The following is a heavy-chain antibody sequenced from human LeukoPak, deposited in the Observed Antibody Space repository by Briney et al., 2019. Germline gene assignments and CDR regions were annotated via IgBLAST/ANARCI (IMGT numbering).Heavy chain of an antibody. CDR1: GGSFSGYY. Sequence: PSETLSLTCAVYGGSFSGYYWSWIRQPPGKGLEWIGEINHSGSTNYNPSLKSRVTISVDTSKNQFSLKLSSVTAADTAVYYCARVTDYGGNSALDYWGQGTLVTVSS. J-gene: IGHJ4*02. CDR2: INHSGST. V-gene: IGHV4-34*01. CDR3: ARVTDYGGNSALDY. D-gene: IGHD4-23*01.